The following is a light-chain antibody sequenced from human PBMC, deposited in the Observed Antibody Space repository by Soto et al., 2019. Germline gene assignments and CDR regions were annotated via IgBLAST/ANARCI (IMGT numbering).Light chain of an antibody. CDR2: DAS. V-gene: IGKV3-11*01. CDR3: QQRTNWPLT. Sequence: EIVLTQSPGTLSLSPGERATLSCRASQSVRSSYLAWYQQKPGQAPRLLISDASDRATGIPARFSGSGSGTDFTLAISSLEPEDFAVYFCQQRTNWPLTFGPGTKVEMK. CDR1: QSVRSSY. J-gene: IGKJ3*01.